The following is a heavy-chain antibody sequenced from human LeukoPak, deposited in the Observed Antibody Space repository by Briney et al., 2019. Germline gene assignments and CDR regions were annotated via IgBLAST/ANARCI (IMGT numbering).Heavy chain of an antibody. CDR2: ISGSGGST. CDR3: ASHEMATITGYFDY. Sequence: GGSLRLSCAASGFTFSRYAMSWVRQAPGKGLEWVSAISGSGGSTYYADSVKGRFTIYRDNSKNTLYLQMNSLRAEDTAVYYCASHEMATITGYFDYWGQGTLVTVSS. CDR1: GFTFSRYA. D-gene: IGHD5-24*01. J-gene: IGHJ4*02. V-gene: IGHV3-23*01.